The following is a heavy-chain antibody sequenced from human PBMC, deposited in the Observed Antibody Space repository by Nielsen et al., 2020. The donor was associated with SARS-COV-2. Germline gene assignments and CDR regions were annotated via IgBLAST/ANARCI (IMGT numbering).Heavy chain of an antibody. CDR2: MNPNSGNT. J-gene: IGHJ4*02. CDR3: ARGPVLRFLEWLAAFDY. Sequence: ASVKVSCKASGYTFTSYGISWVRQAPGQGLEWMGWMNPNSGNTGYAQKFQGRVTMTRNTSISTAYMELSSLRSEDTAVYYCARGPVLRFLEWLAAFDYWGQGTLVTVSS. V-gene: IGHV1-8*02. D-gene: IGHD3-3*01. CDR1: GYTFTSYG.